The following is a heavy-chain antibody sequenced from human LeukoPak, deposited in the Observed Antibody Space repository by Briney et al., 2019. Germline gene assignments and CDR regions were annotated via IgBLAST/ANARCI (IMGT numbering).Heavy chain of an antibody. CDR3: AKAFGIAVAPS. D-gene: IGHD6-19*01. CDR1: GYTFSSYA. Sequence: GGSLRLSCAASGYTFSSYAMIWVRQAPGKGLEWVSAISGSGGSTYYADSVKGRFTISRDNSKNTLYLQMNSLRAEDTAVYYCAKAFGIAVAPSCGQGTLVTVSS. J-gene: IGHJ4*02. V-gene: IGHV3-23*01. CDR2: ISGSGGST.